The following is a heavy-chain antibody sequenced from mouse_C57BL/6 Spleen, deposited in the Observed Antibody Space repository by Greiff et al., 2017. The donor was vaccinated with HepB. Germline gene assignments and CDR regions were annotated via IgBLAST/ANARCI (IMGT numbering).Heavy chain of an antibody. J-gene: IGHJ4*01. Sequence: QVQLQQPGAELVKPAASVKLSCKASGYTFTSYWMQWVKQRPGQGLEWIGEIDPSDSYTNYNQKFKGKATLTVDTSSSTAYMQLSSLTSEDSAVYYCARWGDYWGQGTSVTVSS. CDR2: IDPSDSYT. V-gene: IGHV1-50*01. CDR3: ARWGDY. CDR1: GYTFTSYW.